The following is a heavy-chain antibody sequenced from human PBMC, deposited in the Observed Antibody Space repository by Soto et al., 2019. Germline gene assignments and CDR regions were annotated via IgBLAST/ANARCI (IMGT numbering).Heavy chain of an antibody. V-gene: IGHV4-39*01. CDR2: IYYSGST. D-gene: IGHD5-12*01. Sequence: KTSETLSLTCTVSGGSISSSGYYRGWIRQPPGKGLEWIGSIYYSGSTYYNPSLKSRLTISEDRSKNQFSLKLNSVTAADTAVYYCARHYSGYDLGGYWGQGTLVTVSS. CDR3: ARHYSGYDLGGY. CDR1: GGSISSSGYY. J-gene: IGHJ4*02.